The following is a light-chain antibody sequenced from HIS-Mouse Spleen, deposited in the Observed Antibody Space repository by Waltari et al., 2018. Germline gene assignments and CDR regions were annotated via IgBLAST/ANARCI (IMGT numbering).Light chain of an antibody. J-gene: IGLJ1*01. CDR3: CSYAGSYRV. CDR2: DVS. V-gene: IGLV2-11*02. Sequence: QSALTQPRSVSGSPGQSVTISCTGTSSDAGGYNYVSWYQQHPGKAPKLMLYDVSKRPSGVPDRFSGSKSGNTASLTISGLQAEDEADYYCCSYAGSYRVFGTGTKVTVL. CDR1: SSDAGGYNY.